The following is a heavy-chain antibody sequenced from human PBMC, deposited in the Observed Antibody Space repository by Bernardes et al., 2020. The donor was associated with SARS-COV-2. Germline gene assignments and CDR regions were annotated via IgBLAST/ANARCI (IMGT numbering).Heavy chain of an antibody. CDR1: GFPFISYW. V-gene: IGHV3-74*01. D-gene: IGHD2-15*01. CDR3: AREGSWYRFDY. Sequence: RGSLRLSCAASGFPFISYWMHWPRQAPGTGLVWVSRTNSDGNTTSYADSVKGRFTISRDNAKNTLYLQMNSLRAEDTAVYYCAREGSWYRFDYWGQGTLVTVSS. J-gene: IGHJ4*02. CDR2: TNSDGNTT.